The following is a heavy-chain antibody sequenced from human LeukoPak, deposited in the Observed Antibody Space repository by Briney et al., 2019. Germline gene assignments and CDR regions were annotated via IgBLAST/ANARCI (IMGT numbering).Heavy chain of an antibody. CDR2: ISSGSGTIT. CDR1: GFTFSSYA. J-gene: IGHJ6*02. V-gene: IGHV3-23*01. D-gene: IGHD3-10*01. CDR3: AKSGGNYVSGRTHYYYYYGMDV. Sequence: GGSLRLSCAASGFTFSSYAMSWVRQAPGKGLEWVSVISSGSGTITHYADSVKGRFTISRDNSKNTLYLQMNSLRAEDTAVYYCAKSGGNYVSGRTHYYYYYGMDVWGQGTTVTVSS.